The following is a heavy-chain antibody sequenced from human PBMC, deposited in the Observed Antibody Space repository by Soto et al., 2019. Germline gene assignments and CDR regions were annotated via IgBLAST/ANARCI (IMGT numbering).Heavy chain of an antibody. CDR2: ITGSGGST. J-gene: IGHJ4*02. CDR3: ANIRNVVYAHNAY. Sequence: GALRLSCAASGFTFNNYAMSWVRQAPGKGLEWVSVITGSGGSTYYADSVKGRFTISRDNSKNTLYLQMNSLRAEDTAVYYCANIRNVVYAHNAYWGQGTLVTVSS. D-gene: IGHD2-8*02. CDR1: GFTFNNYA. V-gene: IGHV3-23*01.